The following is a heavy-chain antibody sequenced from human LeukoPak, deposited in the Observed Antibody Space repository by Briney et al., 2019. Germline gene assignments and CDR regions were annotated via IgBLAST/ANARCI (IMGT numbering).Heavy chain of an antibody. D-gene: IGHD3-22*01. V-gene: IGHV4-34*01. CDR2: INHSGST. CDR3: ARGRSYYYDSSGLTYFDY. CDR1: GGSFSGYY. J-gene: IGHJ4*02. Sequence: SETLSLTCAVYGGSFSGYYWSWIRQPPGKGLEWIGEINHSGSTNYNPSLKSRVTISVDTSKNQFSLKLSSVTAADTAVYYCARGRSYYYDSSGLTYFDYWGQGNLVTVSS.